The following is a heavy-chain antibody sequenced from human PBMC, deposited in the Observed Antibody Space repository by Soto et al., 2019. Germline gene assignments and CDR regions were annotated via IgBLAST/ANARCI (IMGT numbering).Heavy chain of an antibody. J-gene: IGHJ4*02. V-gene: IGHV5-10-1*01. CDR2: IDPSDSQT. CDR1: GYSFAGYW. Sequence: PGESLKISCNGSGYSFAGYWITWVRQKPGKGLEWMGRIDPSDSQTYYSPSFRGHVTISATKSITTVFLQWSSLRASDTAMYYCARQIYGSDTGPNFQYYFDSWGQGTPVTVSS. D-gene: IGHD5-18*01. CDR3: ARQIYGSDTGPNFQYYFDS.